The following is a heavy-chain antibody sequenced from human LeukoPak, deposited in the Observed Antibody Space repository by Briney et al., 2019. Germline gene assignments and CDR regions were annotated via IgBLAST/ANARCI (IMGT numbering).Heavy chain of an antibody. CDR1: GFTFSSYS. D-gene: IGHD3-10*01. CDR2: ISSSSSYI. V-gene: IGHV3-21*01. J-gene: IGHJ4*02. CDR3: SRDRVLGSGSTDS. Sequence: GGSLRLSCAASGFTFSSYSMNWVRQAPGKGLEWVSSISSSSSYIYYADSVKGRFTISRDNAKNSLYLQMNSLRVEDMAVYYCSRDRVLGSGSTDSWGQGTLVTVSS.